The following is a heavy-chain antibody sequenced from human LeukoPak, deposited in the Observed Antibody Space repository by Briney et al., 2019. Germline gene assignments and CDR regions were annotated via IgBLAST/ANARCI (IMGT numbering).Heavy chain of an antibody. Sequence: SETLSLTCRVSGGSISTYYWTWIRQTPGKGLEWISDSHYGGSTNYNPSLKSRVTISVDTSKNQFSLRLNSVTAADTAIYYCARAPRGESDAASGFYGMDVWGQGTTVTVSS. J-gene: IGHJ6*02. CDR3: ARAPRGESDAASGFYGMDV. D-gene: IGHD3-22*01. V-gene: IGHV4-59*01. CDR2: SHYGGST. CDR1: GGSISTYY.